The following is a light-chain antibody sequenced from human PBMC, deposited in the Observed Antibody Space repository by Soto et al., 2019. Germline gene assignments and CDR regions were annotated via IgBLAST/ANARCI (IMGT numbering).Light chain of an antibody. CDR1: SSDIGSYNH. J-gene: IGLJ1*01. Sequence: QSALTQPASVSGSPGQSITISCSGTSSDIGSYNHVAWYQQFPGKSPKLMIYAVSARPPGVSDRFSGSKSGITASLTISGLPTEDEDDYFCISYTDRQSYLFGTGTKVT. CDR3: ISYTDRQSYL. V-gene: IGLV2-14*03. CDR2: AVS.